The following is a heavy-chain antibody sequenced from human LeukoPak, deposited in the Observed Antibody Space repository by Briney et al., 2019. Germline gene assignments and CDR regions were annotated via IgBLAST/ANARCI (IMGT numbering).Heavy chain of an antibody. D-gene: IGHD5-18*01. CDR1: GFTFSDYG. J-gene: IGHJ4*02. Sequence: PGGSLRLSCAASGFTFSDYGMHWDRQAPGKGLEWVALISYDGSNKYYADSVKGRFTISRDNSKNTLYLQLNSLRAEDTAVYYCARSRGYSYGYSYFDSWGQGTLVTVSS. V-gene: IGHV3-30*03. CDR2: ISYDGSNK. CDR3: ARSRGYSYGYSYFDS.